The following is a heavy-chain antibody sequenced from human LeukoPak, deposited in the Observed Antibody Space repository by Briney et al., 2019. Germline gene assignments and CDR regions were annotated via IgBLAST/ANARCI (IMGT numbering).Heavy chain of an antibody. CDR1: GDSVSRNSAT. CDR2: TYYRSKWYN. V-gene: IGHV6-1*01. J-gene: IGHJ4*02. Sequence: SQTLSLTCDLSGDSVSRNSATWNWIRQSPSRGLECLGRTYYRSKWYNDYAASVQSRITINADTSKNQISLQLNSVTPEDTAVYYCGRGWNYIDYWGQGTLVTVSS. CDR3: GRGWNYIDY. D-gene: IGHD1-1*01.